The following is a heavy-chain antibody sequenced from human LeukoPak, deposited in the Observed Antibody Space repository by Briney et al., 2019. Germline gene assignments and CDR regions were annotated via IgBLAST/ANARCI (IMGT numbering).Heavy chain of an antibody. CDR3: ASLPIFGGIIAPGRFDY. Sequence: SETLSLTCAVYGGSFSGYYWSWIRQPPGKGLEWIGEINHSGSTNYNPSLKSRVTISVDTSKNQFSLKLSSVTAADTAVYYCASLPIFGGIIAPGRFDYWGQGSLVTVSS. CDR1: GGSFSGYY. CDR2: INHSGST. D-gene: IGHD3-3*01. V-gene: IGHV4-34*01. J-gene: IGHJ4*02.